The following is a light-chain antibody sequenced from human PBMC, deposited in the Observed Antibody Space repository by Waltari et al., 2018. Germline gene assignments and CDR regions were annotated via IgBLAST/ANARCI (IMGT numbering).Light chain of an antibody. CDR2: RNN. CDR1: SSNIDSNT. J-gene: IGLJ3*02. Sequence: QSVLTQPPSASGTPGQRVTISCSGSSSNIDSNTVHWYQHLQGTAPKLFSVRNNQRPSEVPDRFSGSKSGTSDSLAISGLQSEDEADYYCAAWDDSLNGWVFGGGTKLTVL. CDR3: AAWDDSLNGWV. V-gene: IGLV1-44*01.